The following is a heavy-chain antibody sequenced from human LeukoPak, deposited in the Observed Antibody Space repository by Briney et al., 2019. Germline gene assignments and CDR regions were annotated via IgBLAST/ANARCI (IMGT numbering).Heavy chain of an antibody. CDR2: IIPIFGTA. CDR3: ARRRAFEDFGMDV. CDR1: GGTFSSYA. Sequence: SVKVSCKASGGTFSSYAISWVRQAPGQGLEWMGGIIPIFGTANYAQKFQGRVTITADKSTSTAYMGLSSLRSEDTAVYYCARRRAFEDFGMDVWGQGTTVTVSS. V-gene: IGHV1-69*06. D-gene: IGHD3-9*01. J-gene: IGHJ6*02.